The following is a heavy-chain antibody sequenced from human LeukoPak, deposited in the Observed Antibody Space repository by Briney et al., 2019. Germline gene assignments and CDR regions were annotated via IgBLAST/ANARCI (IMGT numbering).Heavy chain of an antibody. V-gene: IGHV4-34*01. CDR3: ARGRVGATSDFDY. J-gene: IGHJ4*02. Sequence: SETLSLTCAVYGGSFSGYYWSWIRQPPGKGLEWIGEINHSGSTNYNPSLKSRVTISVDTSKNQFSLKLSSVTAADTAVYYCARGRVGATSDFDYWGQGTLVTVSS. CDR2: INHSGST. CDR1: GGSFSGYY. D-gene: IGHD1-26*01.